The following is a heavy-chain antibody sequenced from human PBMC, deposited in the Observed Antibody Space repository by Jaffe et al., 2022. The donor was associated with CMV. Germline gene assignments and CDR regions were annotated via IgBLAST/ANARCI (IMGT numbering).Heavy chain of an antibody. V-gene: IGHV4-61*01. D-gene: IGHD2-21*02. J-gene: IGHJ2*01. CDR1: GGSVSSGSYY. Sequence: QVQLQESGPGLVKPSETLSLTCTVSGGSVSSGSYYWSWIRQPPGKGLEWIGYIYYSGSTNYNPSLKSRVTISVDTSKNQFSLKLSSVTAADTAVYYCARGGLGEDCGGDCYRPRDWYFDLWGRGTLVTVSS. CDR2: IYYSGST. CDR3: ARGGLGEDCGGDCYRPRDWYFDL.